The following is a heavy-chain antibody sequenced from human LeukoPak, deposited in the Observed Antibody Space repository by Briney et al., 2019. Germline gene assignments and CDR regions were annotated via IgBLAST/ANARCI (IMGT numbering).Heavy chain of an antibody. J-gene: IGHJ3*02. D-gene: IGHD3-22*01. CDR2: ISGSGGST. Sequence: RGGSLRLSCAASGFTFSSYAMSWVRQAPGKGLEWVSAISGSGGSTYYADSVKGRFTISRDNSKNTLYLQMNSLRAEDTAVYYCARVREAYDSSGYYLDAFDIWGQGTMVTVSS. CDR1: GFTFSSYA. V-gene: IGHV3-23*01. CDR3: ARVREAYDSSGYYLDAFDI.